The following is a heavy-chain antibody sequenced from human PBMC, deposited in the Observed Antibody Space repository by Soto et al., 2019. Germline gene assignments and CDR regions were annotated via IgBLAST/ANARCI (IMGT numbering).Heavy chain of an antibody. J-gene: IGHJ4*02. Sequence: QVQLVESGGGVVQPGRSLRLSCAASGFTFSSYGMHWVRQAPGKGLEWVAVIWYDGSNKYYADSVKGRFTISRDNSKNTLYLPMNSLRAEDTAVYYCARGSSRYIVDTILDCWGQGTLVTVSS. CDR2: IWYDGSNK. CDR3: ARGSSRYIVDTILDC. D-gene: IGHD5-12*01. CDR1: GFTFSSYG. V-gene: IGHV3-33*01.